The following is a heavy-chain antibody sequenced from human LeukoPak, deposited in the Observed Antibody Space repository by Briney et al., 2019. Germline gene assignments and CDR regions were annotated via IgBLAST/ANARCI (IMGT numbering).Heavy chain of an antibody. CDR1: GFTFNNYA. CDR3: AKEVRAGGVVTNFGS. J-gene: IGHJ4*02. V-gene: IGHV3-23*01. Sequence: GGSLRLSCAASGFTFNNYAMSWVRQGPGKGLEWVASISFGGETFHADSVRGRFTISRDNSKDTLYLQMNSLRAEDTAVYYCAKEVRAGGVVTNFGSWGQGTLVTVSS. CDR2: ISFGGET. D-gene: IGHD4-23*01.